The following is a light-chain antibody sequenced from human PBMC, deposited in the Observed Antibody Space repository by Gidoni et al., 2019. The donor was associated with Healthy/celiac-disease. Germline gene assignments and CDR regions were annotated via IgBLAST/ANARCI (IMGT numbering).Light chain of an antibody. J-gene: IGLJ3*02. CDR3: SAWDSSLSAWV. CDR2: RNN. Sequence: QAGLTQPPSVSKGLRQTATLTCTGNSHNVGNQGAAWLQQHQGHPPTLLSYRNNNRPSGISERLSASRSGNTASLTITGLQPEDEADYYCSAWDSSLSAWVFGGGTKLTVL. V-gene: IGLV10-54*01. CDR1: SHNVGNQG.